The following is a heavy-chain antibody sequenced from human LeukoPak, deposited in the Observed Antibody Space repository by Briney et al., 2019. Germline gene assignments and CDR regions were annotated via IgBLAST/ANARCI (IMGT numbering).Heavy chain of an antibody. J-gene: IGHJ4*02. Sequence: GGSLRLSSAASGFNFGIYSLNWVRQAPGKGLEWLSYISAGSTIYYADSVKGRFTISRDNANNLLYLQMNSLRAEDTAVYYCARDLIGTYDSDYWGQGILVTVSS. D-gene: IGHD5-12*01. V-gene: IGHV3-48*01. CDR3: ARDLIGTYDSDY. CDR1: GFNFGIYS. CDR2: ISAGSTI.